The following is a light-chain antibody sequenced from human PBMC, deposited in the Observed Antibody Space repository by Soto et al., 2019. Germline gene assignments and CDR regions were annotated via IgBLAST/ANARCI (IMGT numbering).Light chain of an antibody. J-gene: IGKJ4*01. CDR2: DAS. CDR3: QQCRNWPLT. Sequence: EIVMTQSPATLSVSPGEGATLSCKASQNVYNNLAWYQQRPGQPPRLLIYDASTRATGISARFSGSWYGTEFTLTISSLQSEDFAFYFCQQCRNWPLTFGGGTKVEIK. V-gene: IGKV3-15*01. CDR1: QNVYNN.